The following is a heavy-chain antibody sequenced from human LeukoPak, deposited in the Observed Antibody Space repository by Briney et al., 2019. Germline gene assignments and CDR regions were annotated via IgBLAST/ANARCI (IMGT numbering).Heavy chain of an antibody. V-gene: IGHV4-34*01. Sequence: ASETLSLTCAAHGGSLSGNYWSWLRQPPGKGLQWIGQGTHDGVTTYNPSLKSRVTISVDTPRNQVSLKVTSLTAADTAVYYCARGLNILDYWGQGTLVTVSS. CDR3: ARGLNILDY. CDR2: GTHDGVT. CDR1: GGSLSGNY. J-gene: IGHJ4*02.